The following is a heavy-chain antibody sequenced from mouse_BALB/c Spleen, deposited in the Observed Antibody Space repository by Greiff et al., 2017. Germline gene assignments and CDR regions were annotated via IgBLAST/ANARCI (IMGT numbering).Heavy chain of an antibody. CDR2: ISSGGSYT. V-gene: IGHV5-6*01. J-gene: IGHJ1*01. D-gene: IGHD1-2*01. CDR1: GFTFSSYG. CDR3: ARIITTATYWYFDV. Sequence: EVKLQESGGDLVKPGGSLKLSCAASGFTFSSYGMSWVRQTPDKRLEWVATISSGGSYTYYPDSVKGRFTISRDNAKNTLYLQMSSLKSEDTAMYYCARIITTATYWYFDVWGAGTTVTVSS.